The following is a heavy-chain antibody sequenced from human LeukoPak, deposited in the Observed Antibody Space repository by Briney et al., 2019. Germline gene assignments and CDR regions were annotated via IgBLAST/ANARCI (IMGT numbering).Heavy chain of an antibody. CDR1: GFTFSTYG. CDR3: AKDTGTTSLSNWFDS. J-gene: IGHJ5*01. D-gene: IGHD2/OR15-2a*01. CDR2: IWYDGSNK. V-gene: IGHV3-33*06. Sequence: GRSLRLSCAASGFTFSTYGMHWVRQAPGKGLEWVAAIWYDGSNKYYVDSVRGRFTISRDNSKNTLYLKMNSLRAEDTAVYYCAKDTGTTSLSNWFDSWGQGTQVTVSS.